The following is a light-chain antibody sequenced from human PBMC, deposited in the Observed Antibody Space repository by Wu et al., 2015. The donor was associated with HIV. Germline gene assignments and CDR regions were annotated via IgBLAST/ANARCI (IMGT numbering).Light chain of an antibody. Sequence: EIVLTQSPATLSLSPGESASLSCRTSQSIVVGYLAWYQQKPGQAPRLLIYATSRRAAGVPDRFTGSGSGTDFTLTISRLEPEDFAVYYCQQYDSFRRTFGQGTKAGDQT. CDR2: ATS. V-gene: IGKV3-20*01. CDR3: QQYDSFRRT. CDR1: QSIVVGY. J-gene: IGKJ2*01.